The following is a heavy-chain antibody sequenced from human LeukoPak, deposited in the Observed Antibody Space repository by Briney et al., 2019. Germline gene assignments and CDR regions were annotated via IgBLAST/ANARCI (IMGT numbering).Heavy chain of an antibody. J-gene: IGHJ4*02. Sequence: GGSLRLSCAASGFTFSSYDMNWVRQAPGKGLEWVSYISSSGSTIYYADSVKGRFTISRDNAKNSLYLQMNSLRAEDTAVYYCARDRGYYDSSGYYYFDYWGQGTLVTVSS. CDR1: GFTFSSYD. V-gene: IGHV3-48*03. CDR2: ISSSGSTI. D-gene: IGHD3-22*01. CDR3: ARDRGYYDSSGYYYFDY.